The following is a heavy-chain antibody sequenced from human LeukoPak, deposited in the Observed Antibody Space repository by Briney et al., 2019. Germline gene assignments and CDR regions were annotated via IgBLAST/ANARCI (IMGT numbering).Heavy chain of an antibody. CDR2: IYYSGST. CDR1: GGSISSSSYY. Sequence: SETLSLTCSVSGGSISSSSYYWGWIRQPPGKGLEWIGSIYYSGSTYYNPSLKSRVTISVDTSKNQFSLKLSSVTAADVAVYYCARQIWGYYGMDVWGQGTTVTVSS. V-gene: IGHV4-39*01. CDR3: ARQIWGYYGMDV. D-gene: IGHD2/OR15-2a*01. J-gene: IGHJ6*02.